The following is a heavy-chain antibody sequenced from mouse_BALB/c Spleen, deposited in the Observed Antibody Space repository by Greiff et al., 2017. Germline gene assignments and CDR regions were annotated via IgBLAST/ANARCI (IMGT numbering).Heavy chain of an antibody. CDR2: IWGGGST. CDR1: GFSLTGYG. J-gene: IGHJ4*01. CDR3: ARKGMITTGGYYAMDY. V-gene: IGHV2-6-7*01. D-gene: IGHD2-4*01. Sequence: VQGVESGPGLVAPSQSLSITCTVSGFSLTGYGVNWVRQPPGKGLEWLGMIWGGGSTDYNAAFISRLSISKDNSKSQVFFKMNSLQANDTAIYYCARKGMITTGGYYAMDYWGQGTSVTVSS.